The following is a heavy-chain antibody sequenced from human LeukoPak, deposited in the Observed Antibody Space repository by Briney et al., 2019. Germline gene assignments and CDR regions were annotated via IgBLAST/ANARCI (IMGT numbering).Heavy chain of an antibody. V-gene: IGHV3-23*01. CDR1: GLTFSSYA. CDR3: AKGKSSGWPYNYGMDV. J-gene: IGHJ6*02. D-gene: IGHD6-19*01. CDR2: ISGSGGST. Sequence: GGSLRLSCAASGLTFSSYAMSWGRQAPGKGLEWVSAISGSGGSTYYADSVKGRFTISRDNSKNTLYLQMNSLRAEDTAVYYCAKGKSSGWPYNYGMDVWGQGTTVTVSS.